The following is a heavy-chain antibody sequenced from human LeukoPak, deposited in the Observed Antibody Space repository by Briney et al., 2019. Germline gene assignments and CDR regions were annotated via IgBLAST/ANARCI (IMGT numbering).Heavy chain of an antibody. CDR3: ARESLETREDY. V-gene: IGHV1-18*01. Sequence: ASVKVSCKASGYTFTSYGICWVRQAPGQGLEWMGWISANNGDTDYPPKLQDRVTMTTDTYTSTAYMELRSLRSDDTAMYYCARESLETREDYWGQGTLVTVSS. CDR1: GYTFTSYG. J-gene: IGHJ4*02. CDR2: ISANNGDT. D-gene: IGHD1-1*01.